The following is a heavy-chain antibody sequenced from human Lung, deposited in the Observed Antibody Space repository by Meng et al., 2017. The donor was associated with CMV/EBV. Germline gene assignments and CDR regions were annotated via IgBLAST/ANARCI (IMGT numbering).Heavy chain of an antibody. Sequence: ASVKVSCKTAGHTFTSHDINWVRQATGQGIESVGWMNPNSGGTGYAQNFQGRISMTGNTSISTAYMELTGLRSEDTAVYYCVIRIYCTSSNCHSVYWGQGTAVTVSS. CDR2: MNPNSGGT. V-gene: IGHV1-8*01. CDR1: GHTFTSHD. CDR3: VIRIYCTSSNCHSVY. J-gene: IGHJ4*02. D-gene: IGHD2-2*01.